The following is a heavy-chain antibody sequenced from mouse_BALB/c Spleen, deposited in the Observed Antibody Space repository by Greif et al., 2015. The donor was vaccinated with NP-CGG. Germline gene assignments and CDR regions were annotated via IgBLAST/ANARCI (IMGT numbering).Heavy chain of an antibody. D-gene: IGHD2-4*01. CDR2: ISSGGSYT. CDR3: ARYDYDGAY. V-gene: IGHV5-9-1*01. CDR1: GFTFSSYA. Sequence: EVKLMESGGGLVKPGGSLKLSCAASGFTFSSYAMSWVRQTPEKRLEWVATISSGGSYTYYPDSVKGRFTISRDNAKNTLYLQMSSLRSEDTAMYYCARYDYDGAYWGQGTLVTVSA. J-gene: IGHJ3*01.